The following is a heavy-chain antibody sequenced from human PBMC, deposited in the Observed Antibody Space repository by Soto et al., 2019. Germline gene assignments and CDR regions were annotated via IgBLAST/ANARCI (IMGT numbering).Heavy chain of an antibody. CDR1: GGSFSGYY. CDR2: ITHSGST. J-gene: IGHJ6*03. V-gene: IGHV4-34*01. CDR3: ARASYYGSGSYYPLTPYYYYYMDV. Sequence: SETLSLTCAVYGGSFSGYYWNWIRQSPGKGLEWIGEITHSGSTNYNPSLKSRVTISVDTSKNQFSLKLSSVTAADTAVYYCARASYYGSGSYYPLTPYYYYYMDVWGKGTTVTVSS. D-gene: IGHD3-10*01.